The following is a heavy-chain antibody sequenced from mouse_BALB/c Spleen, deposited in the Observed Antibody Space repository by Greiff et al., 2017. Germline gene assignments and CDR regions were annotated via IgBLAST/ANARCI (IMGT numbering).Heavy chain of an antibody. CDR3: ARGKVPNYYAMDY. V-gene: IGHV5-17*02. D-gene: IGHD2-14*01. CDR1: GFTFSSFG. CDR2: ISSGSSTI. J-gene: IGHJ4*01. Sequence: QVVESGGGLVQPGGSRKLSCAASGFTFSSFGMHWVRQAPEKGLEWVAYISSGSSTIYYADTVKGRFTISRDNPKNTLFLQMTSLRSEDTAMYYCARGKVPNYYAMDYWGQGTSVTVSS.